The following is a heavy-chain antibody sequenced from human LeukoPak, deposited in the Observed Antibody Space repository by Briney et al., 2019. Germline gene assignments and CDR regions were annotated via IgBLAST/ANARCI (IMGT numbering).Heavy chain of an antibody. D-gene: IGHD3-10*01. CDR1: GYTFTAYG. CDR2: ISVYNGNT. CDR3: ARDRLTYYSGSGSDF. J-gene: IGHJ4*02. Sequence: GASVKVSCKAFGYTFTAYGISWVRQAPGQGLEWMGWISVYNGNTNYTPKLQGRVTMTTDTSTSTAYMELRSLRSDDTAVYYCARDRLTYYSGSGSDFWGQGTLVTVSS. V-gene: IGHV1-18*01.